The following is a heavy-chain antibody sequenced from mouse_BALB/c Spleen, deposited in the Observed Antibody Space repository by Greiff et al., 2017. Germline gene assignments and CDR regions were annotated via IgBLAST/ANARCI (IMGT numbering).Heavy chain of an antibody. V-gene: IGHV2-4-1*01. CDR3: ARPFYDGGFAY. CDR2: IWSGGST. D-gene: IGHD2-12*01. CDR1: GFSLTSYG. J-gene: IGHJ3*01. Sequence: VQLQQSGPGLVQPSQSLSITCTVSGFSLTSYGVHWVRQSPGKGLEWLGVIWSGGSTDYNAAFISRLSISKDNSKSQVFFKMNSLQADDTAIYYCARPFYDGGFAYWGQGTLVTVSA.